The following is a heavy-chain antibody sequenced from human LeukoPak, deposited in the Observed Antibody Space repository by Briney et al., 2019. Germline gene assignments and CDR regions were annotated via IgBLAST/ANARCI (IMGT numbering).Heavy chain of an antibody. J-gene: IGHJ5*02. D-gene: IGHD3-10*01. CDR3: ARGIGVNPSLGHWRNWFDP. CDR2: IYYSGST. Sequence: SETLSLTCTVSGGSISSSSYYWGWIRQPPGKGLEWIGSIYYSGSTYYNPSLKSRVTISVDTSKNQFSLKLSSVTAADTAVYYCARGIGVNPSLGHWRNWFDPWGQGTLVTVSS. CDR1: GGSISSSSYY. V-gene: IGHV4-39*07.